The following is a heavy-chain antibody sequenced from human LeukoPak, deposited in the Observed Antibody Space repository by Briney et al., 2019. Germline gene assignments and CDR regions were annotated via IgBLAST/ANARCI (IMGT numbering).Heavy chain of an antibody. CDR3: ARGGSYEVGALDY. Sequence: GGSLRLSCAASGFTFSSYSMNWVRQAPGKGLEWVSSISSSSSYIYYADSVKGRFTISRDNAKNSLYLQMNSLRAEDTAVYYCARGGSYEVGALDYWGQGTLVTVSS. J-gene: IGHJ4*02. D-gene: IGHD1-26*01. CDR2: ISSSSSYI. V-gene: IGHV3-21*01. CDR1: GFTFSSYS.